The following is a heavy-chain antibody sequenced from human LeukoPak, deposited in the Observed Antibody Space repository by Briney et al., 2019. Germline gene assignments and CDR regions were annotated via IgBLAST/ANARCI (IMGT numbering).Heavy chain of an antibody. CDR1: GFTFGDYA. D-gene: IGHD3-10*01. CDR3: AKLRRGYGSGSYVFFDAFDI. J-gene: IGHJ3*02. Sequence: PGGSLRLSCTASGFTFGDYAMSWFRQAPGKGLEWVGFIRSKAYGGTTEYAASVKGRFTISRDDSKSIAYLQMNSLKTEDTAVYYCAKLRRGYGSGSYVFFDAFDIWGQGTMVTVSS. V-gene: IGHV3-49*03. CDR2: IRSKAYGGTT.